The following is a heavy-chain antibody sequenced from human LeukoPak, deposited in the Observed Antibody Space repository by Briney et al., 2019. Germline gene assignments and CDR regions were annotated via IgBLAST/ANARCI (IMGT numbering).Heavy chain of an antibody. CDR3: AKGAEIDH. CDR2: MTGPADTT. Sequence: GGSLRLSCEASGFNLKTFAMSWVRQAPGKGPEWLSAMTGPADTTYYAESVKGRFTISRDYSKSMVYLQMNSLRVEDTAIYYCAKGAEIDHWGQGTLVTVSS. CDR1: GFNLKTFA. J-gene: IGHJ4*02. V-gene: IGHV3-23*01.